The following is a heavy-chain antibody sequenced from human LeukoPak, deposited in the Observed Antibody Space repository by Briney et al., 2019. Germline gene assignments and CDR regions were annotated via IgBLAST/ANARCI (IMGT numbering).Heavy chain of an antibody. CDR3: TTGRVQFDS. D-gene: IGHD3-10*01. J-gene: IGHJ5*01. CDR2: IKSKTDGGTT. CDR1: GLIFTNAW. V-gene: IGHV3-15*05. Sequence: GGSLRLSCAASGLIFTNAWMSWVRQAPGKGLEWVGRIKSKTDGGTTEYAAPVKGRFTNSRDDSRNTLYLQMNSLKTEDTAVYYCTTGRVQFDSWGQGTLVTVSP.